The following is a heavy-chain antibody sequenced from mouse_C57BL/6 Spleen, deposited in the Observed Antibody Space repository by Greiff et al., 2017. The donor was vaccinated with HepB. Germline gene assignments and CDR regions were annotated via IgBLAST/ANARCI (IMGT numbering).Heavy chain of an antibody. CDR2: IYPRSGNT. V-gene: IGHV1-81*01. Sequence: QVQLQQSGAELARPGASVKLSCKASGYTFTSYGISWVKQRTGQGLEWIGEIYPRSGNTYYNEKFKGKATLTADKSSSTAYMELRSLTSEDSAVYFCARSYYGSSVDYCGQGTSVTVSS. CDR3: ARSYYGSSVDY. D-gene: IGHD1-1*01. CDR1: GYTFTSYG. J-gene: IGHJ4*01.